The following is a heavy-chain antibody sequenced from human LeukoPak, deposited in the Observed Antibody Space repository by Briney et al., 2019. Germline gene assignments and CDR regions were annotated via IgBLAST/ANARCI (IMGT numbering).Heavy chain of an antibody. V-gene: IGHV3-21*01. CDR2: ISRSSGYV. Sequence: GGSLRLSCAASGFTLSSCSMNWVRQAPGKGLEWVSSISRSSGYVFYADSMKGRFTVSRDNSKNSLYLQMNPLRAEDTAVYYCARFPEGSSTWSIDFWGPGTLVTVSS. J-gene: IGHJ4*02. CDR1: GFTLSSCS. D-gene: IGHD6-13*01. CDR3: ARFPEGSSTWSIDF.